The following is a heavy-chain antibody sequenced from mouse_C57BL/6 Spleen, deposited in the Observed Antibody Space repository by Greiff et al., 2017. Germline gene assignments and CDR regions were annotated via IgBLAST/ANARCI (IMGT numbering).Heavy chain of an antibody. J-gene: IGHJ2*01. D-gene: IGHD1-1*01. CDR3: ARGGFYYGSSHYFDY. CDR2: IDPSDSYT. V-gene: IGHV1-69*01. CDR1: GYTFTSYW. Sequence: QVLLQQPGAELVMPGASVKLSCKASGYTFTSYWMHWVKQRPGQGLEWIGEIDPSDSYTNYNQKFKGKSTLTVDKSSSTAYMQLSSLTSEDSAVYYCARGGFYYGSSHYFDYWGQGTTLTVSS.